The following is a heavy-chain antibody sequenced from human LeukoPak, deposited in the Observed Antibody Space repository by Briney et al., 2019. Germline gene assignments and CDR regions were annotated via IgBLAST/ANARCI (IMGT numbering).Heavy chain of an antibody. V-gene: IGHV3-21*01. D-gene: IGHD6-13*01. J-gene: IGHJ4*02. Sequence: GGSLRLSCAASGFTFSNHYMNWVRQAPGKGLEWVSSISSSSDYINYADSVKGRFTISRDNAKNSLYLQMHSLRAEDTTVYYCAAGIATPGTFFDYWGQGTLVTVSS. CDR1: GFTFSNHY. CDR3: AAGIATPGTFFDY. CDR2: ISSSSDYI.